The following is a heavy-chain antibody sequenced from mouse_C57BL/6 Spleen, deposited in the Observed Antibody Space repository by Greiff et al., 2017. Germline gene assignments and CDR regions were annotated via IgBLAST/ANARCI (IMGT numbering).Heavy chain of an antibody. D-gene: IGHD2-12*01. V-gene: IGHV10-1*01. Sequence: EVKLLESGGGLVQPKGSLKLSCAASGFSFNTYAMNWVRQAPGKGLEWVARIRSKSNNYATYYAVSVKDRFTISRDDSESMLYLQMNNLKTEDTAMYYCVRHDSRYAMDYWGQGTSVTVSS. CDR2: IRSKSNNYAT. CDR1: GFSFNTYA. CDR3: VRHDSRYAMDY. J-gene: IGHJ4*01.